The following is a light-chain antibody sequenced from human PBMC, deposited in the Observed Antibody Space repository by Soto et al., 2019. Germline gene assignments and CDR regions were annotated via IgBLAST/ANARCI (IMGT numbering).Light chain of an antibody. J-gene: IGKJ1*01. V-gene: IGKV1-5*01. Sequence: DIQMTQSPSTLPASVVDRVTITCRASQSISNWLAWYQQKPGKAPDLLISDVSKLERGVASRFSGSGSGTEFTLTISSMQPDDLATYYCQQYHGFSRTFGQGTKVDI. CDR3: QQYHGFSRT. CDR2: DVS. CDR1: QSISNW.